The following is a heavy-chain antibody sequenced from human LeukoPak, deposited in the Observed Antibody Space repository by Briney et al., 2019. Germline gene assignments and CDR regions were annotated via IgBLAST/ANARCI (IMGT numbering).Heavy chain of an antibody. CDR1: GYTFSSYY. V-gene: IGHV1-46*01. CDR3: ARAAYCSGGSCYPYDAFDI. D-gene: IGHD2-15*01. CDR2: INPSGSNS. Sequence: ASVKVSCKASGYTFSSYYIHWVRQAPGQGLQWMGVINPSGSNSRYAEEFQGRVTMTRDTSTNTVNMELSSLRSNDTAVYYCARAAYCSGGSCYPYDAFDIWGQGTMVTVSS. J-gene: IGHJ3*02.